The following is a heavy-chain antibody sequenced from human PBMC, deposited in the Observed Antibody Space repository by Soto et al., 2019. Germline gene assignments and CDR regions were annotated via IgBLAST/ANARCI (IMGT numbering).Heavy chain of an antibody. CDR3: AKLVVPTSSWFDP. Sequence: QLQLRESGQGLVKPSETLSLTCTVSGGSIGYSNYYWGWIRQPPGKALEWIGTIYYSGSTYYNPSLKSRVTMSVDTSKNQFSLKLTSVAAADTAVYYCAKLVVPTSSWFDPWGQGTLVTVSS. V-gene: IGHV4-39*01. D-gene: IGHD2-21*01. J-gene: IGHJ5*02. CDR1: GGSIGYSNYY. CDR2: IYYSGST.